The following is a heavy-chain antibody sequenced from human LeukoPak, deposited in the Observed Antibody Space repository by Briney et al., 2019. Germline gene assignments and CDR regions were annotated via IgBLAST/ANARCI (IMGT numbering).Heavy chain of an antibody. CDR1: GGTFSSYA. V-gene: IGHV1-69*04. D-gene: IGHD6-13*01. Sequence: PRASVKVSCKASGGTFSSYAISWVRQAPGQGLEWMGRIIPILGIANYAQKFQGRVTITADKSTSTAYMELSSLRSEDTAVYYCAREEEAAAGTGNWFDPWGQGTLVTVSS. CDR2: IIPILGIA. J-gene: IGHJ5*02. CDR3: AREEEAAAGTGNWFDP.